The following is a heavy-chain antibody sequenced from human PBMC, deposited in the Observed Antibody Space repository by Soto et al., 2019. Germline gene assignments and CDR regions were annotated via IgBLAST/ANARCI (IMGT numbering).Heavy chain of an antibody. CDR3: ARERRVTTQYYYYMDV. CDR2: IYWDDDK. Sequence: QITLKESGPTLVKPTQTLTLTCTFSGFSLSTSGVGVGWIRQPPGKALEWLALIYWDDDKRYSPFLKSRLTITKDTSKNQVVLTMTNMDPVDTATYYCARERRVTTQYYYYMDVWGKGTTVTVSS. CDR1: GFSLSTSGVG. D-gene: IGHD4-17*01. V-gene: IGHV2-5*02. J-gene: IGHJ6*03.